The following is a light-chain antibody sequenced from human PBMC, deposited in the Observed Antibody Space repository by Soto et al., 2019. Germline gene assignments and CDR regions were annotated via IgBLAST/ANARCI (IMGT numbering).Light chain of an antibody. J-gene: IGKJ1*01. V-gene: IGKV1-39*01. CDR2: AAS. CDR1: QDISHY. Sequence: DIQMTQSPSSLSASVGDRVTITCQASQDISHYLNWYQQKPGKAPKLLIYAASSLQSGVPSRFSGSGSGTDFTLTISSLQPEDFATYYCQQSYSTWTFGQGTKVEIK. CDR3: QQSYSTWT.